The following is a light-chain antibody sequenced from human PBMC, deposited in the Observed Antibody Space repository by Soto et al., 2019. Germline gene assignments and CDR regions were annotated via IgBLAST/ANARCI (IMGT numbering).Light chain of an antibody. V-gene: IGKV3-11*01. CDR3: QVRDGWPA. J-gene: IGKJ1*01. CDR2: DAS. Sequence: IVLTQSPVTLALSPGERADLSCRASQSVSTSLAGYQHKPGRAPRLFIYDASKRAPGIPARFSGSGSGTDFTLTISRLEPEDIAGYYCQVRDGWPALGQGTKVEI. CDR1: QSVSTS.